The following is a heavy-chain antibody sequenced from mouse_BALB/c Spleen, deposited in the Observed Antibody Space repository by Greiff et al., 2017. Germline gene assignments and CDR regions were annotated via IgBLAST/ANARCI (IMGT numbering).Heavy chain of an antibody. V-gene: IGHV1S56*01. CDR2: LYPGDGST. CDR1: GYTFPSYD. Sequence: QVQLQQSGPELVKPGALVTISCKASGYTFPSYDINWVKQRPGQGLEWIGWLYPGDGSTKYNENFKGKATLTADKSSSTAYLQLSSLTSEDTAVYYCNAARGQGTWYFDVWGAGTTVTVSA. D-gene: IGHD3-3*01. CDR3: NAARGQGTWYFDV. J-gene: IGHJ1*01.